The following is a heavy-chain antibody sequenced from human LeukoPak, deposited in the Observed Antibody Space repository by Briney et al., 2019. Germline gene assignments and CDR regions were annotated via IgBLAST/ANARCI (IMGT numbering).Heavy chain of an antibody. J-gene: IGHJ5*02. V-gene: IGHV3-21*01. CDR2: ISSSSSYI. D-gene: IGHD5-24*01. CDR3: ARAWRSRDWFDP. CDR1: GFTFSSYS. Sequence: GGSLRLSCAASGFTFSSYSMNWVRQAPGKGLEWVSSISSSSSYIYYADSVKSRFTISRDNAKNSLYLQMNSLRAEDTAVYYCARAWRSRDWFDPWGQGTLVTVSS.